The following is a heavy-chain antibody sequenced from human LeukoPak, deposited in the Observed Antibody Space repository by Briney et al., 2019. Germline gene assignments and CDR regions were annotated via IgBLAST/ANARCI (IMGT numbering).Heavy chain of an antibody. CDR1: GFTFSNSA. Sequence: GGSLRLSCAASGFTFSNSAMSWVRQAPGKGPECVSTLSGSGITTYYADSVRGRFTISRDNSKTTLYLKMNSLRADDSAVYYCAKERNGRGHYYFDYWGQGTLVTVSS. J-gene: IGHJ4*02. CDR3: AKERNGRGHYYFDY. D-gene: IGHD2-8*01. CDR2: LSGSGITT. V-gene: IGHV3-23*01.